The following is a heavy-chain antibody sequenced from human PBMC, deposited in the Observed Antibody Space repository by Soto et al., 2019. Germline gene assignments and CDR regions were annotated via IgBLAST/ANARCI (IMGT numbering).Heavy chain of an antibody. CDR2: ISYDGSNK. Sequence: GGSLRLSCAASGFTFSSYGMHWVRQAPGKGLEWVAVISYDGSNKYYADSVKGRFTISRDNSKNTLYLQMNSLRAEDTAVYYCAKEGNYYDSSGYLGYWGQGTLVTVSS. CDR1: GFTFSSYG. V-gene: IGHV3-30*18. J-gene: IGHJ4*02. CDR3: AKEGNYYDSSGYLGY. D-gene: IGHD3-22*01.